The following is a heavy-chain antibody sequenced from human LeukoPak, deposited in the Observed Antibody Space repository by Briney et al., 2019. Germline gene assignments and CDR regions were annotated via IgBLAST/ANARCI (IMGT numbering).Heavy chain of an antibody. V-gene: IGHV3-23*01. CDR3: AKDILAAGLFFDY. J-gene: IGHJ4*02. Sequence: GGSLRLSCAASGFTFSSYAMSWVRQAPGKGLEWVSAISGSGGSSYYADSVKGRFTISRDDAQNSLYLQMNSLRADDTAVYYCAKDILAAGLFFDYWGQGILVTVSS. CDR2: ISGSGGSS. D-gene: IGHD6-13*01. CDR1: GFTFSSYA.